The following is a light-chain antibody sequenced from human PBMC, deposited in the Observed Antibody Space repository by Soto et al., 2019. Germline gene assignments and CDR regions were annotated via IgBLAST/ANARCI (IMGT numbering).Light chain of an antibody. CDR1: QSLLQTNGYNY. V-gene: IGKV2-28*01. CDR3: MQALHTPPWT. Sequence: DIVMTQSPLSLSVTPGEPASISCRSSQSLLQTNGYNYLDWYLQKPGQSPQLLIYVVSTRASRVHDRFRGSGSGTDFTLKISRVEAEDVGVYYCMQALHTPPWTFGQGTRVEI. J-gene: IGKJ1*01. CDR2: VVS.